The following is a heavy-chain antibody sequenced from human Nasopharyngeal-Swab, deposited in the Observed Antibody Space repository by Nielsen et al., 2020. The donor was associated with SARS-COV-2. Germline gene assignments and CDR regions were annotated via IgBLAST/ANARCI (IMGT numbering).Heavy chain of an antibody. CDR1: GVSITSNSHF. D-gene: IGHD6-19*01. V-gene: IGHV4-39*02. J-gene: IGHJ4*02. Sequence: SETLSLTCSVSGVSITSNSHFWGWFRQPPGKGLAWIGNIYHTGITYYNPSLKSRISLSIDTSKNAFSLKMKSVTAADTAVYYCASSSAWFRISPLDYWGRGTLVAVSS. CDR2: IYHTGIT. CDR3: ASSSAWFRISPLDY.